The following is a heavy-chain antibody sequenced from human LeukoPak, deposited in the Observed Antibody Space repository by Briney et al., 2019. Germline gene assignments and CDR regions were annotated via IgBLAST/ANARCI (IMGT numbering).Heavy chain of an antibody. Sequence: GGSLRLSCAASGFTFDDYAMHWVRQAPGKGLEWVSGISWNSGSIGYADSVKGRFTISRDNAKNSLYLQMNSLRAEDMALYYCAKDAVAGMAQGAFDIWGQGTMVTVSS. CDR1: GFTFDDYA. CDR3: AKDAVAGMAQGAFDI. CDR2: ISWNSGSI. D-gene: IGHD6-19*01. J-gene: IGHJ3*02. V-gene: IGHV3-9*03.